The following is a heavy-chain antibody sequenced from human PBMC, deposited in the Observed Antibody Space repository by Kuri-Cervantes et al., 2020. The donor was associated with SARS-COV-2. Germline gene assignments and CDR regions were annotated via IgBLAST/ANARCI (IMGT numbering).Heavy chain of an antibody. V-gene: IGHV4-34*01. J-gene: IGHJ6*03. D-gene: IGHD3-16*01. CDR1: GGSFHNYY. Sequence: SQTLSLTCAVYGGSFHNYYWSWIRQPPGKGLEWIGEINHSGSTNYNPSLKSRVTISVDTSKNQFSLKLSSVTAADTAVYYCARGGAEYYYYMDVWGKGTTVTVSS. CDR3: ARGGAEYYYYMDV. CDR2: INHSGST.